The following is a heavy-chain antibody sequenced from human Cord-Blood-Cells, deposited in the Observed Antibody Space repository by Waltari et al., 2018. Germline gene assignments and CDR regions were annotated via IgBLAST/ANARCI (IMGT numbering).Heavy chain of an antibody. CDR3: ARDGSSGWYWFDP. V-gene: IGHV1-69*01. CDR1: GGTFSSYS. D-gene: IGHD6-19*01. Sequence: QVQLVQSGAEVKKPGSSVKVSCTASGGTFSSYSIRRVRQAPGQGLEWMGGIIPIFGTANYAQKFQGRVTITADESTSTAYMELSSLRSEDTAVYYCARDGSSGWYWFDPWGQGTLVTVSS. J-gene: IGHJ5*02. CDR2: IIPIFGTA.